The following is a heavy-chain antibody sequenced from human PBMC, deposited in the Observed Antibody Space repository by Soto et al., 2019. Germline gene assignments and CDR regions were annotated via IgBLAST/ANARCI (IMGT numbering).Heavy chain of an antibody. CDR3: ARDGAPGYYGSGSYDY. Sequence: QVQLVQSGAEVKKPGSSVKVSCKASGGTFSSYTISWVRQAPGQGLEWMGRIIPILGIANYAQKFQGRVTITADKSTSTAYMELSSLRSEDTAVYYCARDGAPGYYGSGSYDYWGQGTLVTVSS. D-gene: IGHD3-10*01. CDR1: GGTFSSYT. V-gene: IGHV1-69*08. CDR2: IIPILGIA. J-gene: IGHJ4*02.